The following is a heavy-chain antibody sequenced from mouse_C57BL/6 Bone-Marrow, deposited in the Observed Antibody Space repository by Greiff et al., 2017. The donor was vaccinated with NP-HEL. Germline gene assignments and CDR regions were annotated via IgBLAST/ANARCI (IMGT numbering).Heavy chain of an antibody. CDR3: TRSIAYYGSSLYWYFEV. V-gene: IGHV1-15*01. D-gene: IGHD1-1*01. CDR1: GYTFTDYE. Sequence: VQLQQSGAELVRPGASVTLSCKASGYTFTDYEMHWVKQTPVHGLEWIGAIDPETGGTAYNQKFKGKAILTADKSSSTAYMELRSLTSEDAAVYYCTRSIAYYGSSLYWYFEVWGTGTTVTVSS. J-gene: IGHJ1*03. CDR2: IDPETGGT.